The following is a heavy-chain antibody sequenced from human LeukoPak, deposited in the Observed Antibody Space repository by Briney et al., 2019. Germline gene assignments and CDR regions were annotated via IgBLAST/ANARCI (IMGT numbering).Heavy chain of an antibody. J-gene: IGHJ6*03. CDR3: ATHSRGSRDYYYYYMDV. D-gene: IGHD3-16*01. CDR2: ISWNSGSI. Sequence: PGGSLRLSCAASGFTFDDYAMHWVRQAPGKGLEWVSGISWNSGSIGYADSVKGRFTISRDNAKNSLYLQMNSLRAEDTALYYCATHSRGSRDYYYYYMDVWSKGTTVTVSS. CDR1: GFTFDDYA. V-gene: IGHV3-9*01.